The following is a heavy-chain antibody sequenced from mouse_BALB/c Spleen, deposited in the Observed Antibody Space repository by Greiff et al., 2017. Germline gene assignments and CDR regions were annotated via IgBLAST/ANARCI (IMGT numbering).Heavy chain of an antibody. V-gene: IGHV8-11*01. J-gene: IGHJ4*01. CDR2: IWWNDDK. CDR1: GFSLSTSGMS. CDR3: ARRDSSGYLYAMDY. D-gene: IGHD3-2*01. Sequence: ESGPGILQPSQTLSLTCSFSGFSLSTSGMSVGWIRQPSGKGLEWLAHIWWNDDKYYNPALKSRLTISKDTSNNQVFLKIASVVTADTATYYCARRDSSGYLYAMDYWGQGTSVTVSS.